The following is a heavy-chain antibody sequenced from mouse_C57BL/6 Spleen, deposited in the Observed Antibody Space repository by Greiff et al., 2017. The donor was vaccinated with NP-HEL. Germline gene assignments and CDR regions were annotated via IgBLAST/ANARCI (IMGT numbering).Heavy chain of an antibody. Sequence: EGQGGEEGGGLVKPGGSLKLSCAASGFTFSSYAMSWVRQTPEKRLEWVATISDGGSYTYYPDNVKGRFTISRDNAKNNLYLQMSHLKSEDTAMYYCARDLYDYDEGDYWGQGTSVTVSS. D-gene: IGHD2-4*01. V-gene: IGHV5-4*01. J-gene: IGHJ4*01. CDR1: GFTFSSYA. CDR3: ARDLYDYDEGDY. CDR2: ISDGGSYT.